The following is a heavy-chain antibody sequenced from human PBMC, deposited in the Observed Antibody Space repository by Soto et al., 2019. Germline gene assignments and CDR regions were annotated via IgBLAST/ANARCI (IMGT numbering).Heavy chain of an antibody. CDR2: IYYSGST. J-gene: IGHJ3*02. V-gene: IGHV4-31*03. D-gene: IGHD3-3*01. Sequence: QVQLQESGPGLVKPSQTLSLTCTVSGGSISSGGYYWSWIRQHPGNGLEWIGYIYYSGSTYYNPSLKSRVTISVDTSKNQFSLKLSSVTAADTAVYYCARYYDFWSGLWEHDAFDIWGQGTMVTVSS. CDR1: GGSISSGGYY. CDR3: ARYYDFWSGLWEHDAFDI.